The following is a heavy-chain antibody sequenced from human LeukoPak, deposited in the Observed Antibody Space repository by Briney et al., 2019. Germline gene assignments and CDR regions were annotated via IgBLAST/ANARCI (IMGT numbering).Heavy chain of an antibody. D-gene: IGHD3-10*01. V-gene: IGHV4-4*07. Sequence: SDTLSLTCTVSGGSISSYHWSWIRQPAGKGLEWVGRIYSSGKTIYNPSLKSRVTMSVDTSKNQFSLKLSSVTAADTAVYYCARDLMSRDYYGSGLNWFDPWGQGTLVTVSS. CDR2: IYSSGKT. J-gene: IGHJ5*02. CDR1: GGSISSYH. CDR3: ARDLMSRDYYGSGLNWFDP.